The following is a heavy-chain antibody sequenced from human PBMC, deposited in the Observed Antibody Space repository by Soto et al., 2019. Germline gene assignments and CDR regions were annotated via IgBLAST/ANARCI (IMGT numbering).Heavy chain of an antibody. CDR1: GFSVSSSH. Sequence: GGSLRLSCAASGFSVSSSHMIWVRQAPGKGLEWVSVIYSGGATYYAVSVKGRFTISRDRSKNTVYLQMDGLRTEDTAVYYCAREIVVARGASYFDYWGPGTLVTVSS. V-gene: IGHV3-53*01. CDR3: AREIVVARGASYFDY. D-gene: IGHD2-2*01. CDR2: IYSGGAT. J-gene: IGHJ4*02.